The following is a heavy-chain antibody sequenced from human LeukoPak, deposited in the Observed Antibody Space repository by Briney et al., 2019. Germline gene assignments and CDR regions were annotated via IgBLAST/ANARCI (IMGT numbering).Heavy chain of an antibody. CDR2: ISSSSNYI. CDR3: ARDAPLPDF. CDR1: GVTFSSYT. V-gene: IGHV3-21*01. Sequence: GGSLRLSCAASGVTFSSYTMNWVRQAPGKGLEWVSSISSSSNYIYYADSVKGRFTISRDNAKNSLYLQMNSLRVEDTAVYYCARDAPLPDFWGQGTLVTVSS. D-gene: IGHD1-26*01. J-gene: IGHJ4*02.